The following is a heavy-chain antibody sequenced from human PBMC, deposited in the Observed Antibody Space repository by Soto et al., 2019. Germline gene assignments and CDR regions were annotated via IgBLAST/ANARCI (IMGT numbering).Heavy chain of an antibody. J-gene: IGHJ1*01. Sequence: PGVSLRLSCAASGFTFISYAMIWVRQAPGKGLEWVSAISGSGGSTYYADSVKGRFTISRDNSKNTLYLQMNSLRAEDTAVYYCAKDSRYCSGGSCYSGFPEYFQHWGQGTLVTSPQ. CDR2: ISGSGGST. CDR3: AKDSRYCSGGSCYSGFPEYFQH. D-gene: IGHD2-15*01. V-gene: IGHV3-23*01. CDR1: GFTFISYA.